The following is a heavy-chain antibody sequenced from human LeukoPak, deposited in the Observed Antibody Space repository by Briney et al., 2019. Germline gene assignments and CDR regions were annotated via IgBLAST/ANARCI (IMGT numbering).Heavy chain of an antibody. CDR1: GFTFSKYW. CDR3: AREGIYGSSSPPGY. Sequence: QSGGSLRLSCAASGFTFSKYWMGWVRQAPGKGLEWVVNINHDGSETYYVDSVKGRFTISRDNAKNSLFLHMISLRAEDTAVYYCAREGIYGSSSPPGYWGQGTLVTVSS. V-gene: IGHV3-7*01. J-gene: IGHJ4*02. CDR2: INHDGSET. D-gene: IGHD6-6*01.